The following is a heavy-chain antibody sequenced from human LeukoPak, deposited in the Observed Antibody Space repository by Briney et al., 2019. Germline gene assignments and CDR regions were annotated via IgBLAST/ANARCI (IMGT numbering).Heavy chain of an antibody. V-gene: IGHV4-59*01. D-gene: IGHD3-16*01. J-gene: IGHJ4*02. Sequence: SETLSLTCTVSGGSISSYYWSWIRQPPGKGLEWIGYIYYSGSTNYNPSPKSRVTISVDTSKNQFTLKLSSVTAADTAVYYCARDLAENYSDYWGQGTLVSVSS. CDR3: ARDLAENYSDY. CDR1: GGSISSYY. CDR2: IYYSGST.